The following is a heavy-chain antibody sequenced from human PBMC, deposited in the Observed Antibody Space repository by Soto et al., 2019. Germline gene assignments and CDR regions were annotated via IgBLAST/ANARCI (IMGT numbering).Heavy chain of an antibody. V-gene: IGHV3-23*01. D-gene: IGHD5-12*01. CDR2: ISGSGGST. J-gene: IGHJ4*02. CDR1: GFTFSSYA. Sequence: EVQLLESGGGLVQPGGSLRLSCAASGFTFSSYAMSWVRQAPGKGLEWVSAISGSGGSTYYADSVKGRFTISRDNSKNTLYLQMNSLRAEDTAVYYCENPGIVATIAGGLALGWGQGTLVTVSS. CDR3: ENPGIVATIAGGLALG.